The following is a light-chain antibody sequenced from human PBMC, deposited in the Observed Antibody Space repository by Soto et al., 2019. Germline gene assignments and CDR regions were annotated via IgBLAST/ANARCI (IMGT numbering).Light chain of an antibody. Sequence: DIEMTQSPSTLSVSPGERATISCRASQSVSSTLAWYQQKPGKAPRLLIYGASTRPTGVPARFSGSGSGTEFSLTISSLQPDDFSAYYCQQYNSYPWTFGQGTKVEIK. CDR1: QSVSST. CDR3: QQYNSYPWT. V-gene: IGKV3D-15*01. J-gene: IGKJ1*01. CDR2: GAS.